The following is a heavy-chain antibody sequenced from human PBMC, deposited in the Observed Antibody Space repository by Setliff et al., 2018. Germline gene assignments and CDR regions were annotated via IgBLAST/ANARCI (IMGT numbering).Heavy chain of an antibody. J-gene: IGHJ4*02. Sequence: SCKASGYTFTSYGISWVRQAPGQGLEWVSSISSSSSYIYYADSVKGRFTISRDNAKNSLYLQMNSLRAEDTAVYYCARDRDAYGDYCPFDYWGQGTLVTVSS. CDR3: ARDRDAYGDYCPFDY. V-gene: IGHV3-21*01. D-gene: IGHD4-17*01. CDR1: GYTFTSYG. CDR2: ISSSSSYI.